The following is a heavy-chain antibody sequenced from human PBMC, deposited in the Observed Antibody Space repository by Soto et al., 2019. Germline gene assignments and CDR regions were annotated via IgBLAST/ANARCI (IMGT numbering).Heavy chain of an antibody. CDR2: IIDDSGRA. CDR1: GFTFSRNA. V-gene: IGHV3-23*01. J-gene: IGHJ4*02. Sequence: GGSLRLSCSASGFTFSRNAMGWVRQAPGKGLEWVSAIIDDSGRAYYADSVKGRFTISRDNSKNTLSLQMNSLRAEDTAVYYCAKDKMEQWLVGGYFDYWGQGTQVTVSS. D-gene: IGHD6-19*01. CDR3: AKDKMEQWLVGGYFDY.